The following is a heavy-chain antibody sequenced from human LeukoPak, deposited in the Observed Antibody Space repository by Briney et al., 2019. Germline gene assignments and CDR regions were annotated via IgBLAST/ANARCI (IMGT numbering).Heavy chain of an antibody. CDR1: GYTFTRNY. CDR3: ARSHYDSSGYSDY. Sequence: ASVKVSCKTSGYTFTRNYMHWVRQAPGQEPEWMGVINPSGGSTSYAQKFQGRVTMTSDTSTSTVYMELISLRSEDTAVYYCARSHYDSSGYSDYWGQGTLVTVSS. J-gene: IGHJ4*02. CDR2: INPSGGST. D-gene: IGHD3-22*01. V-gene: IGHV1-46*01.